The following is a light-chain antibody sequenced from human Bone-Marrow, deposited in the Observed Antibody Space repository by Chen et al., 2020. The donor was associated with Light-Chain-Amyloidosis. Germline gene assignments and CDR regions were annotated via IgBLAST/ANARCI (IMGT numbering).Light chain of an antibody. CDR2: EDD. CDR3: SSYGTTYV. CDR1: NNDVGNYNF. V-gene: IGLV2-14*02. Sequence: HSALTQPASVSGSPGQSIILSCTETNNDVGNYNFVSWYQQQPGKAPRLVIYEDDKRPSEVPSRFSASKSGNTASLTISGLQPEDEADYYCSSYGTTYVFGSGTTVTVL. J-gene: IGLJ1*01.